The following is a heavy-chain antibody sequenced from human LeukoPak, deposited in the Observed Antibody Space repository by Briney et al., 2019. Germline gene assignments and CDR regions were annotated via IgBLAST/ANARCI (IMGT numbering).Heavy chain of an antibody. CDR1: GFTFSNAW. D-gene: IGHD5-18*01. CDR2: IKSKTDGGTT. J-gene: IGHJ6*02. V-gene: IGHV3-15*01. CDR3: TTGGYSHSYYYYGMDV. Sequence: GGSLRLSCAASGFTFSNAWMSWVRQAPGKGLEWVGRIKSKTDGGTTDYAAPVKGRFTISRDDSKNTLYLQMNNLKTEDTAVYYCTTGGYSHSYYYYGMDVWGQGTTVTVSS.